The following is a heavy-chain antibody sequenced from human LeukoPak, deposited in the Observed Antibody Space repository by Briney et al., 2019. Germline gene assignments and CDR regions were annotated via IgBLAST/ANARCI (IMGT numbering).Heavy chain of an antibody. J-gene: IGHJ4*02. D-gene: IGHD2-2*01. CDR2: IYPGDSDT. CDR3: ARHRDSDIVVVPAAPSFDY. Sequence: GESLKISCKASEYSFTTYWIGWVRQMPGKGLEWMGIIYPGDSDTRYSPSFQGQVTISADKSISTAYLQWSSLKASDTAMYYCARHRDSDIVVVPAAPSFDYWGQGTLVTVSS. V-gene: IGHV5-51*01. CDR1: EYSFTTYW.